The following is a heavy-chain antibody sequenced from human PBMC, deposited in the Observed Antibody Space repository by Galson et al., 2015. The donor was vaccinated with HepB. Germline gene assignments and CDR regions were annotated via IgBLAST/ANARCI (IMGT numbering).Heavy chain of an antibody. CDR3: ARDIAARRLDY. V-gene: IGHV3-33*01. D-gene: IGHD6-6*01. J-gene: IGHJ4*02. CDR1: GFPFRNHG. CDR2: IWYDGSDK. Sequence: LRLSCAASGFPFRNHGMHWVRQAPGKGLEWVAVIWYDGSDKYYADSVKGRFIISRDNSKNTLDLQMNSLGVEDTAVYYCARDIAARRLDYWGQGTLVIVSS.